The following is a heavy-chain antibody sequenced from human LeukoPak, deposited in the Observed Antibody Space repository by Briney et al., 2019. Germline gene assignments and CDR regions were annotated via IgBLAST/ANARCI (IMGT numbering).Heavy chain of an antibody. J-gene: IGHJ3*02. CDR1: GFSFSSYS. CDR2: ISSSSNYI. D-gene: IGHD2/OR15-2a*01. V-gene: IGHV3-21*01. Sequence: PGGSLRPSCAASGFSFSSYSMKWVRQAPGKGLEWVSSISSSSNYIYYADSVKGRFTISRDNAKNSLYLQMNSLRAKDTAVYYCARVSILIVPYYAFDIWGQGTMVTVSS. CDR3: ARVSILIVPYYAFDI.